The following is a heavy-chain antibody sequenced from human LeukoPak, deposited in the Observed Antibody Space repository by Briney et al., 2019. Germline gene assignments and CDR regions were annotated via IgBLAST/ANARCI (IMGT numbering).Heavy chain of an antibody. J-gene: IGHJ4*02. CDR3: ASRKLGNDY. CDR2: IYYTGST. Sequence: SETLSLTCSVSGGSISSSGYYWGWIRQSPGKGLEWIGYIYYTGSTNYNPSLKSRVTISADTSKNEFSLKLNSVTAADTAVYYCASRKLGNDYWGQGTLVTVSS. D-gene: IGHD7-27*01. V-gene: IGHV4-61*05. CDR1: GGSISSSGYY.